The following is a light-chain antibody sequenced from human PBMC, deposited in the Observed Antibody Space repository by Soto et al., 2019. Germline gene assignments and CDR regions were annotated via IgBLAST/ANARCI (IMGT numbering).Light chain of an antibody. J-gene: IGLJ1*01. V-gene: IGLV2-23*01. Sequence: QSVLTQPASVSGSPGQSITISCTGTSSDVGSYNLVSWYQQHPGEAPKLMIYGGTKRPSGVSNRFSGSKSGNTASLTISGLQAEDEADYYCCSYAGITTYYVFGTGTKVTGL. CDR3: CSYAGITTYYV. CDR1: SSDVGSYNL. CDR2: GGT.